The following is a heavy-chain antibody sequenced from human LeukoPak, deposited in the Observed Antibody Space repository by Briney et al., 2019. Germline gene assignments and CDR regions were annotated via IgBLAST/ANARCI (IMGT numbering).Heavy chain of an antibody. CDR3: AKASAAGVDY. CDR2: ISWNSGSI. D-gene: IGHD6-13*01. V-gene: IGHV3-9*01. Sequence: GGSLRLSCAASGFTFSSYAMSWVRQAPGEGLEWVSGISWNSGSIGYADSVKGRFTISRDNAKNSLYLQMNSLRAEDTALYYCAKASAAGVDYWGQGTLVTVSS. CDR1: GFTFSSYA. J-gene: IGHJ4*02.